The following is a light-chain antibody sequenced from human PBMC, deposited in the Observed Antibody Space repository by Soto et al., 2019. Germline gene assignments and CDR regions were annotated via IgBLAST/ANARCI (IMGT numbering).Light chain of an antibody. CDR3: QQYDNYSWT. J-gene: IGKJ1*01. V-gene: IGKV1-5*03. Sequence: DIQMTQSPSTLSASVGDRVTITCRASESISSWLAWYQQKPGQAPKLLLYKATSLESGVPSRLSGSGSGTEFTLTISSLQPDAVATYYCQQYDNYSWTFGHGTKVQIK. CDR1: ESISSW. CDR2: KAT.